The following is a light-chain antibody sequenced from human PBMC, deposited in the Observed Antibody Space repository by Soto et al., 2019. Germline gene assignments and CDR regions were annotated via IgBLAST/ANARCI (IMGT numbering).Light chain of an antibody. CDR2: GAS. CDR3: QQYGSSPIT. CDR1: QSISSSY. V-gene: IGKV3-20*01. Sequence: EIVLTQSPGTLSLSPGERATLSCRASQSISSSYLAWYQQKPGQAPRLLIFGASIRATGIPDRFSGSGSGTDFILTISRLEPEDFAVYYCQQYGSSPITFGQGARLDIK. J-gene: IGKJ5*01.